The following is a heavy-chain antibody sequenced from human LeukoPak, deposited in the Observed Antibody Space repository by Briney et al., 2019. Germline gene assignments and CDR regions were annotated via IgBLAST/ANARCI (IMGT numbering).Heavy chain of an antibody. CDR1: GGSFSGYY. D-gene: IGHD3-3*01. Sequence: SETLSFTCAVYGGSFSGYYWNYIRQPPGKGLEWIGEINHNGSTNYNPSLQSRVTILVDTSKNQVSLKLSSVTAADTAVYYCARGKALRFLDWLPPSGTFDIWGLGTMVSVSS. J-gene: IGHJ3*02. CDR2: INHNGST. V-gene: IGHV4-34*01. CDR3: ARGKALRFLDWLPPSGTFDI.